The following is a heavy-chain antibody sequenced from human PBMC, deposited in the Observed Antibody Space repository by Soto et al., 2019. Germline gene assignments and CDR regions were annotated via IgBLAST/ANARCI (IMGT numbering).Heavy chain of an antibody. V-gene: IGHV3-21*01. D-gene: IGHD2-21*01. CDR1: GFTFSSYS. Sequence: EVQLLESGGGLVQPGGSLRLSCAASGFTFSSYSMNWVRQAPGKGLEWVSSISSSSSYIYYADSVKGRFTISRDNAKNSLYLQMNSLRAEDTAVYYCARDAGEVQRGGASRYFQHWGQGTLVTVSS. J-gene: IGHJ1*01. CDR3: ARDAGEVQRGGASRYFQH. CDR2: ISSSSSYI.